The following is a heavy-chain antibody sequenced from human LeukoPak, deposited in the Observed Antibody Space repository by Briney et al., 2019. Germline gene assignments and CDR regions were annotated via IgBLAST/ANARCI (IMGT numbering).Heavy chain of an antibody. CDR1: GFTVSSNY. J-gene: IGHJ4*02. V-gene: IGHV3-66*01. D-gene: IGHD3-3*01. CDR2: IYSGGST. CDR3: TTDFTIFGVVTRPFDY. Sequence: PGGSLRLSCAASGFTVSSNYMSWVRQAPGKGLEWVSVIYSGGSTYYADSVKGRFTISRDNFKNTLYLQMNSLKTEDTAVYYCTTDFTIFGVVTRPFDYWGQGTLVTVSS.